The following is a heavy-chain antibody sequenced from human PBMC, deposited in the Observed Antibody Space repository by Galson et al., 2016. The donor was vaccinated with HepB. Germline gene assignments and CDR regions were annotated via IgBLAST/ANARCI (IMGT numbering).Heavy chain of an antibody. J-gene: IGHJ4*02. Sequence: SLRLSCAASKFTFSGYGMHWVRQAPGKGLEWMALIWYDGSEQYYADSVKGRLTISSDNSKDPLYLQMNNLRAADTAVYYCARGHNSGFHGADYWGQGTLVTVSS. CDR3: ARGHNSGFHGADY. V-gene: IGHV3-33*01. CDR1: KFTFSGYG. D-gene: IGHD3-22*01. CDR2: IWYDGSEQ.